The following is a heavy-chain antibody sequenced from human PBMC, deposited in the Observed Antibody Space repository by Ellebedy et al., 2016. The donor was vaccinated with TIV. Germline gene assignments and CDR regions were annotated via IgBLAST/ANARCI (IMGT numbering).Heavy chain of an antibody. CDR2: INPNSGGT. J-gene: IGHJ4*02. CDR1: GYTFTGYY. D-gene: IGHD6-13*01. V-gene: IGHV1-2*02. Sequence: AASVKVSCKASGYTFTGYYMHWVRQAPGQGLEWMGWINPNSGGTNYAQKFQGRVTMTRDTSISTAYMELSRLRSDDTAVYYCARDRGSSSWYGGDYWGQGTLVTVSS. CDR3: ARDRGSSSWYGGDY.